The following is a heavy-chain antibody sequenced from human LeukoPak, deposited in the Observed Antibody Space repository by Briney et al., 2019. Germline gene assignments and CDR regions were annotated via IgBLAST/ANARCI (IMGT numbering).Heavy chain of an antibody. Sequence: SETLSLTCAVYGGSFSGYYWSWIRQPPGKGLEWIGEINHSGSTNYNPSLKSRATISVDTSKNQFSLKLSSVTAADTAVYYCARVIAARSPYYYYGMDVWGQGTTVTVSS. CDR2: INHSGST. D-gene: IGHD6-6*01. CDR3: ARVIAARSPYYYYGMDV. J-gene: IGHJ6*02. V-gene: IGHV4-34*01. CDR1: GGSFSGYY.